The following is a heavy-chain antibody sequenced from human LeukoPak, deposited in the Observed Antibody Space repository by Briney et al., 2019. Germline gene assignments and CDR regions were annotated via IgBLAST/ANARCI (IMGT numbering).Heavy chain of an antibody. V-gene: IGHV3-48*03. Sequence: GGSLRLSCAASGFTFSSYEMNWVRQAPGKGLEWVSYISSSGSTIYYADSVKGRFTISRDNAKNSLYLQMNSLRAEDTAVYYCARTHYGDNNFDYWGQGTLVTVSS. CDR3: ARTHYGDNNFDY. D-gene: IGHD4-17*01. CDR2: ISSSGSTI. J-gene: IGHJ4*02. CDR1: GFTFSSYE.